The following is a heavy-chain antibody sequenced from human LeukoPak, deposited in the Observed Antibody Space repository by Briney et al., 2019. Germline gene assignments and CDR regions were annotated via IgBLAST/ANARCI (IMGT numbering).Heavy chain of an antibody. Sequence: GGSLRLSCAASGFTFSSYNMNWVRQAPGKGLEWVSSITSSSSYIYYADSVKGRFTIARDNAKNSLYLQMDSLRVEDTAEYYCARDPYSGNYGAYYYYMDVWGKGTTVTVSS. CDR2: ITSSSSYI. D-gene: IGHD1-26*01. CDR3: ARDPYSGNYGAYYYYMDV. V-gene: IGHV3-21*06. CDR1: GFTFSSYN. J-gene: IGHJ6*03.